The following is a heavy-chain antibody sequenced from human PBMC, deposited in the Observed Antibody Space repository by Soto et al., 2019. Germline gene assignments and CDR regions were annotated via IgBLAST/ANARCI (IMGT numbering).Heavy chain of an antibody. D-gene: IGHD3-22*01. CDR3: ASGPPSYYDSSGYYKYFDY. Sequence: GASVKVSCKASGYTFTNYAINWVRQAPGQGLEWMGWISAYNDNTIYAQNFQGRVTMTTDTSTSTAYMELRTLTSDDTAVYYCASGPPSYYDSSGYYKYFDYWGQGTLVTVSS. CDR1: GYTFTNYA. V-gene: IGHV1-18*01. CDR2: ISAYNDNT. J-gene: IGHJ4*02.